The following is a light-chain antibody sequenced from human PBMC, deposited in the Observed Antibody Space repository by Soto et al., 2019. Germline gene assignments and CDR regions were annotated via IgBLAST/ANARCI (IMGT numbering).Light chain of an antibody. CDR3: QQYDSYPRT. CDR1: QSISTW. CDR2: KAS. Sequence: DIPMTQSPSTLSASVGDRVTITCRASQSISTWLAWYQQKPGKAPNLLIYKASSLESGVPSRFSGSGSGTEFTLTISSLQPDDFATYHCQQYDSYPRTFGQGTKVEIK. V-gene: IGKV1-5*03. J-gene: IGKJ1*01.